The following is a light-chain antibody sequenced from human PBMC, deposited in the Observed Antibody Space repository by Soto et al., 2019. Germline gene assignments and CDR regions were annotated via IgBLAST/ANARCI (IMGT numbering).Light chain of an antibody. CDR3: SSYTSSSSYV. J-gene: IGLJ1*01. Sequence: QSALTQPASVSGSPGQSITISCTGTSSDVGGYKYVSWYQQHPDKAPKLIIFEVSNRPSGISSRFSGSKSGNTASLIISGLQAEDEADYYCSSYTSSSSYVFGSGTKVTVL. CDR2: EVS. CDR1: SSDVGGYKY. V-gene: IGLV2-14*01.